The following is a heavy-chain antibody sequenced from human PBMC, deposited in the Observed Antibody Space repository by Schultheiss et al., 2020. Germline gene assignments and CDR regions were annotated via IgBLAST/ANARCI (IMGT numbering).Heavy chain of an antibody. J-gene: IGHJ5*02. Sequence: SETLSLTCTVSGASISGYYWSWIRRPPGKGLEWIAYIYDSGTTNYNPSLKSRITISIDTSVNQFSLTLSSVTAADTAVYFCARMSLGIFALVAWGQGILVTVSS. V-gene: IGHV4-59*01. CDR3: ARMSLGIFALVA. CDR1: GASISGYY. D-gene: IGHD3-3*01. CDR2: IYDSGTT.